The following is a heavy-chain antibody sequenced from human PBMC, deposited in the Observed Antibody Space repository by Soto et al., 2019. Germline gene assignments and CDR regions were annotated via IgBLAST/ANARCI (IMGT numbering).Heavy chain of an antibody. CDR3: ATWGYCGGDCYSLSGWFDP. CDR1: GGSISSGGYY. Sequence: PSETLSLTCTVSGGSISSGGYYWSWIRQHPGKGLEWIGYTYYSGSTYYNPSLKSRVTISVDTSKNQFSLKLSSVTAADTAVYYCATWGYCGGDCYSLSGWFDPWGQGTLVTVS. CDR2: TYYSGST. V-gene: IGHV4-31*03. J-gene: IGHJ5*02. D-gene: IGHD2-21*02.